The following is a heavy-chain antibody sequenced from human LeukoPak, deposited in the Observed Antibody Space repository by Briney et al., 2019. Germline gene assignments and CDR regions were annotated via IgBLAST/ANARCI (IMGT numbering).Heavy chain of an antibody. CDR1: GYTFTSYD. Sequence: ASVKVSCKASGYTFTSYDINWVRQATGQGLDWMGWMNPNSGNTDYAQKFQGRVTMTRNTSISTAYMELSSLRSEDTAVYCCARGRGGWLPQNCSGGSCYSSYYYYGMDVWGQGTTVTVSS. D-gene: IGHD2-15*01. CDR3: ARGRGGWLPQNCSGGSCYSSYYYYGMDV. V-gene: IGHV1-8*01. CDR2: MNPNSGNT. J-gene: IGHJ6*02.